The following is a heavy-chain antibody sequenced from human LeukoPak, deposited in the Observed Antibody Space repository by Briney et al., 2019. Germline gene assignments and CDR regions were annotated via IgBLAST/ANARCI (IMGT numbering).Heavy chain of an antibody. D-gene: IGHD6-13*01. Sequence: PGRPLRLSCAATGFCFSSYAMHWVRQAAGKGLGWVAVISSDGSKQNYADSVRGRLTSSRDTANNMLYVRMNRLGSEDTAVYFCAKGRDTTSWYGSWIDRWGQGTLVTVSS. CDR3: AKGRDTTSWYGSWIDR. CDR2: ISSDGSKQ. J-gene: IGHJ5*02. CDR1: GFCFSSYA. V-gene: IGHV3-30*04.